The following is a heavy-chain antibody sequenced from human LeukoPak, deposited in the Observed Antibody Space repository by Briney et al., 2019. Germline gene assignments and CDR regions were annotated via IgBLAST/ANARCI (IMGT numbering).Heavy chain of an antibody. Sequence: GGSLRLSCAASGFTFSSYTMNWVRQAPGKGLEWVSSIISSGSYIYYADSVKGRFTISRDNAKNSLSLQMNSLRAEDTAVYYCARDFGGYCSSGNCYLGYLYYWGQGTLVTVSS. V-gene: IGHV3-21*03. J-gene: IGHJ4*02. CDR3: ARDFGGYCSSGNCYLGYLYY. CDR2: IISSGSYI. CDR1: GFTFSSYT. D-gene: IGHD2-2*01.